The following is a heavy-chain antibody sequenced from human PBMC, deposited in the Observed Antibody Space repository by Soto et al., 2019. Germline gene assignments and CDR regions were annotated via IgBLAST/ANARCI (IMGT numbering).Heavy chain of an antibody. J-gene: IGHJ4*02. Sequence: GGSLRLSCAASGFTFSSYAMSWVRQAPGKGLEWVSAISGSGGSTYYADSVKGRFTISRDNSKNTLYLQMNSLRAEDTAVYYCAKDRGDYYDFWSGYYTGGLAVDYWGQGTLVTVSS. V-gene: IGHV3-23*01. CDR3: AKDRGDYYDFWSGYYTGGLAVDY. CDR1: GFTFSSYA. CDR2: ISGSGGST. D-gene: IGHD3-3*01.